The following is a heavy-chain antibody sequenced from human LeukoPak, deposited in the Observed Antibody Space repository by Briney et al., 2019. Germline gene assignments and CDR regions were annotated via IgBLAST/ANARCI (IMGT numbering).Heavy chain of an antibody. CDR3: ASARRTYYYDSSGYYTDYYYYGMDV. J-gene: IGHJ6*02. D-gene: IGHD3-22*01. Sequence: SETLSLTCTVSGGSISSGGYYWSWIRQHPGKGLEWIGYIYYSGRTYYNPSLKSRVTISVDTSKNQFSLKLSSVTAADTAVYYCASARRTYYYDSSGYYTDYYYYGMDVWGQGTTVTVSS. V-gene: IGHV4-31*03. CDR2: IYYSGRT. CDR1: GGSISSGGYY.